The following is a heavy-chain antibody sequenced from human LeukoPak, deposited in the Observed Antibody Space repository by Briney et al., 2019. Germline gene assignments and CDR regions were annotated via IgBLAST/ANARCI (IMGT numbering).Heavy chain of an antibody. D-gene: IGHD5-18*01. Sequence: PGGSLRLSCAASGFTFSSYWMHWVRQAPGKGLVWVSRINSDGSSTSYADSEKGRFTISRDNAKNTLYLQMNSLRAEDTAVYYCARGGPRGYSYGAIDYWGQGTLVTVSS. J-gene: IGHJ4*02. CDR1: GFTFSSYW. CDR2: INSDGSST. V-gene: IGHV3-74*01. CDR3: ARGGPRGYSYGAIDY.